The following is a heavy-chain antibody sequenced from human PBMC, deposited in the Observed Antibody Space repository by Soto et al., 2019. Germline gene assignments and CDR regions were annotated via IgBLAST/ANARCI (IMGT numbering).Heavy chain of an antibody. D-gene: IGHD3-10*01. J-gene: IGHJ6*02. CDR2: INHSGST. CDR3: ARGGNYYYGSGLHNYYYGMDV. Sequence: PSETLSLTCAVYGGSFSGYYWSWIRQPPGKGLEWIGEINHSGSTNYNPSLKSRVTISVDTSKNQFSLKLSSVTAADTAVYYCARGGNYYYGSGLHNYYYGMDVWGQGTTVT. V-gene: IGHV4-34*01. CDR1: GGSFSGYY.